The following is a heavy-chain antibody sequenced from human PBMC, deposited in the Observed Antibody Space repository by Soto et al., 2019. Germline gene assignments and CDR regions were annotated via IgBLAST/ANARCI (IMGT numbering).Heavy chain of an antibody. J-gene: IGHJ4*02. D-gene: IGHD2-8*01. V-gene: IGHV3-53*01. CDR1: GLTVATNS. CDR2: IYSGGNS. CDR3: ARDYSIGYCTNGVCSQPDY. Sequence: GGSLRLSCEASGLTVATNSFIWVRQAPGKGLEWVSVIYSGGNSYYADSARGRFSVSRDSSKNTLYLQISSLRAGDTAMYYCARDYSIGYCTNGVCSQPDYWGQGTLVTVSS.